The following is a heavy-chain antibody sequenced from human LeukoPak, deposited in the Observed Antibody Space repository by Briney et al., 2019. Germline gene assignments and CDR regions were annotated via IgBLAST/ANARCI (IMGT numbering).Heavy chain of an antibody. J-gene: IGHJ4*02. Sequence: KSSETLSLTCAVYGGSFSGYYWSWIRQPPGKGREWVGEINHSGSTNYNPSLKSRVTISVDTSKNQFSLKLSSVTAADTAVYYCARGEEYYGSGSYYNRGFDYWGQGTLVTVSS. CDR3: ARGEEYYGSGSYYNRGFDY. CDR2: INHSGST. V-gene: IGHV4-34*01. D-gene: IGHD3-10*01. CDR1: GGSFSGYY.